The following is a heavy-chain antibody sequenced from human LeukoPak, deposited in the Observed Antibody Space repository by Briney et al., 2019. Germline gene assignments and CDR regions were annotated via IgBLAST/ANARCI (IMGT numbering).Heavy chain of an antibody. CDR2: INPNSGGT. Sequence: ASVKVSCKASGYTFSGHYIHWVRQAPGQGLEWMGWINPNSGGTNFAEKFQGRVTMTTDTSIRTAYMDLTSLISDDTAVYYCARRHCTVTSCYFDYWGQGTLVTVSS. V-gene: IGHV1-2*02. CDR3: ARRHCTVTSCYFDY. J-gene: IGHJ4*02. CDR1: GYTFSGHY. D-gene: IGHD2-2*01.